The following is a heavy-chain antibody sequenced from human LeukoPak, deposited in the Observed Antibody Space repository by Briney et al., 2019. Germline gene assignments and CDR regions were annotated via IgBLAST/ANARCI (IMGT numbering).Heavy chain of an antibody. CDR3: ARLEGGVIVDY. D-gene: IGHD3-16*02. CDR1: GYSFTSYW. J-gene: IGHJ4*02. CDR2: IDPSESYT. V-gene: IGHV5-10-1*01. Sequence: GESLMISCKGSGYSFTSYWITWVRQMPGKGLEWMGRIDPSESYTNYSPSFQGHVTISADKSITTAYLRWNSLKASDTAMYYCARLEGGVIVDYWGQGTLVTVSS.